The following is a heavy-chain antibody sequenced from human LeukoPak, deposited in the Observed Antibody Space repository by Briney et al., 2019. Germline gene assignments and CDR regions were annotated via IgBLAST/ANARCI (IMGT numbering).Heavy chain of an antibody. CDR3: ARCGAAVTTHFSH. D-gene: IGHD4-17*01. J-gene: IGHJ4*02. V-gene: IGHV1-18*01. CDR2: ISASDGTT. CDR1: GYSFSIYG. Sequence: ASVKVSCKASGYSFSIYGITWARQAPGQGLGYFGWISASDGTTNYAQKVQDRVTMTTDTSTSTAYLELRSLRSEDTAVYCCARCGAAVTTHFSHWGQGTLVTVSS.